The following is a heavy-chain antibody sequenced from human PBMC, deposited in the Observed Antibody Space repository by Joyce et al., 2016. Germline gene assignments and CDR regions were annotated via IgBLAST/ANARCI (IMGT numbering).Heavy chain of an antibody. D-gene: IGHD4-11*01. V-gene: IGHV4-31*03. J-gene: IGHJ4*02. Sequence: QVQLQESGPGLVKPSQTLSLTCTVSGVSISSIGYYWSWIRQRPGKGLELIGYIYYSGGTYYDPSLESRLTISVDTSKHQFSLRVSSVTAADTAVYYCARGRQYHSDYWGQGTLVTVSS. CDR1: GVSISSIGYY. CDR3: ARGRQYHSDY. CDR2: IYYSGGT.